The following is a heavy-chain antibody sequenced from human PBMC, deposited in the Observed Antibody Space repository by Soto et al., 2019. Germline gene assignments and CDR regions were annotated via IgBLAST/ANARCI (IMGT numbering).Heavy chain of an antibody. D-gene: IGHD6-13*01. CDR2: INHSGST. CDR1: GGSFSGYY. CDR3: ARERAAAGTDGGWFDP. V-gene: IGHV4-34*01. J-gene: IGHJ5*02. Sequence: SETLSITCAVYGGSFSGYYWSWIRQPPGKGLEWIGEINHSGSTNYNPSLKSRVTISVDTSKNQFSLKLSSVTAADTAVYYCARERAAAGTDGGWFDPWGQGTLVTVSS.